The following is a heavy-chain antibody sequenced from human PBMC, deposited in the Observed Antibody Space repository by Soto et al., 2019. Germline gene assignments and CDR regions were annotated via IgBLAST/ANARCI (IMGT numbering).Heavy chain of an antibody. V-gene: IGHV2-70*01. CDR3: ARIVGRKLLRDAFDI. D-gene: IGHD1-26*01. CDR1: GFSLSTSGMC. CDR2: IDWDDDK. J-gene: IGHJ3*02. Sequence: SGPTLVNPTQTLTLTCTFSGFSLSTSGMCVSWIRQPPGKALEWLALIDWDDDKYYSTSLKTRLTISKDTSKNQVVLTMTNMDPVDTATYYCARIVGRKLLRDAFDIWGQGTMVTVSS.